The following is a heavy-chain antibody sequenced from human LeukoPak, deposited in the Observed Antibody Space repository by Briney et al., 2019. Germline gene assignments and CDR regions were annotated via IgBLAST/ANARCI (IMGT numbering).Heavy chain of an antibody. CDR1: GGSFSGYY. CDR2: IYYSGST. J-gene: IGHJ4*02. V-gene: IGHV4-59*01. CDR3: ASSSSWEPTFDY. Sequence: SETLSLTCAVYGGSFSGYYWSWIRQPPGKGLEWIGYIYYSGSTNYNPSLKSRVTISVDTSKNQFSLKLSSVTAADTAVYYCASSSSWEPTFDYWGQGTLVTVSS. D-gene: IGHD6-13*01.